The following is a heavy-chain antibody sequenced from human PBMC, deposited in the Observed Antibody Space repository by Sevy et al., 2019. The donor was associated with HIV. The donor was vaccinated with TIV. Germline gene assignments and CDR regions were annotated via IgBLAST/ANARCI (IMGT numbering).Heavy chain of an antibody. CDR1: GGSFSSYY. V-gene: IGHV4-34*01. J-gene: IGHJ4*02. D-gene: IGHD3-10*01. Sequence: SETLSLTCAVYGGSFSSYYWTWVRQPPGKGLEWIGEITHRGTTNYNPSVKSRVTISVDTSKNRFSLRLRSVTAADTAVYYCAGFGELESGYWGQGSLVTVSS. CDR2: ITHRGTT. CDR3: AGFGELESGY.